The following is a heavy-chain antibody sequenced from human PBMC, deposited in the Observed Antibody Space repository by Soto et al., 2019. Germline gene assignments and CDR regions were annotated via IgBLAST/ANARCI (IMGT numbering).Heavy chain of an antibody. V-gene: IGHV4-59*01. CDR2: IYYSGST. J-gene: IGHJ5*02. CDR1: GGSISSYY. D-gene: IGHD5-12*01. CDR3: ARDRIETPDSGYDSVWFDP. Sequence: PSETLSLTCTVSGGSISSYYWSWIRQPPGKGLEWIGYIYYSGSTNYNPSLKSRVTISVDTSKNQFSLKLSSVTAADTAVYYCARDRIETPDSGYDSVWFDPWGQGTLVTVSS.